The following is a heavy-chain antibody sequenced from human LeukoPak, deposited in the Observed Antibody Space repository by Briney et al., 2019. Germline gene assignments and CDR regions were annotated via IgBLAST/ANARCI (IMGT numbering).Heavy chain of an antibody. J-gene: IGHJ4*02. Sequence: TLSLTCTVSGGSTSSGSYYWSWTRHPAGKGLEWIARTYTSGSTNYSPSLKSRVTISLDTSKNQFSLNLSSVAAADTAVYYCARDSHSSGWTYFDSWGQGTLVTVSS. V-gene: IGHV4-61*02. CDR1: GGSTSSGSYY. CDR2: TYTSGST. D-gene: IGHD6-19*01. CDR3: ARDSHSSGWTYFDS.